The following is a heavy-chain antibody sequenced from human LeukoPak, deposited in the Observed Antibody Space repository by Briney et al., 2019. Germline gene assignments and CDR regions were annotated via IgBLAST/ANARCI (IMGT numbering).Heavy chain of an antibody. CDR3: ARGGAAADHYWYFDL. J-gene: IGHJ2*01. D-gene: IGHD6-13*01. V-gene: IGHV4-59*01. CDR1: GGSISSYY. CDR2: IYYSGST. Sequence: PSETLSLTCTVSGGSISSYYWSWIRQPPGKGLEWIGYIYYSGSTNYNPSLKSRVTISVDTSKRQFSLKLSSVTAADTAVYYCARGGAAADHYWYFDLWGRGTLVTVSS.